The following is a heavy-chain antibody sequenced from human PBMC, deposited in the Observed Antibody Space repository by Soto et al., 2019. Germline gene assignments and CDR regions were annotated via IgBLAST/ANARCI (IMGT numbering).Heavy chain of an antibody. CDR2: INPNSGGT. D-gene: IGHD3-9*01. J-gene: IGHJ6*02. Sequence: ASVKVSCKASGYTFTGYYMHWVRQAPGQGLEWMGWINPNSGGTNYAQKFQGWVTMTRDTSISTAYMELSRLRSDDTAVYYCAGAHPYYDILTAPWYYYYGMDVWGQGTTVTVSS. V-gene: IGHV1-2*04. CDR3: AGAHPYYDILTAPWYYYYGMDV. CDR1: GYTFTGYY.